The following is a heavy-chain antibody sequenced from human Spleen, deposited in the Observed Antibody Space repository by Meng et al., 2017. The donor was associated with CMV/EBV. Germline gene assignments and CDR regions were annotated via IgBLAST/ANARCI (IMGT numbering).Heavy chain of an antibody. CDR2: INSAGSTT. J-gene: IGHJ6*02. Sequence: GESLKISCAASGFTFSSYWMHWVRQAPGKGLVWVSRINSAGSTTSYADSVKGRFTISRDNAKNTLYLQMNSLRAEDTAVYYCARITSVDYYYSSGSFYGMGVWGQGTKVTVSS. CDR3: ARITSVDYYYSSGSFYGMGV. V-gene: IGHV3-74*01. D-gene: IGHD3-10*01. CDR1: GFTFSSYW.